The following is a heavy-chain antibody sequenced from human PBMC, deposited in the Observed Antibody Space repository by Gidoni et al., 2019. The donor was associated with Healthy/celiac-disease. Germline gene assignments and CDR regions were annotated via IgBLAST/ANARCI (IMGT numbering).Heavy chain of an antibody. CDR2: IYYSGST. Sequence: QVQLQESGPGLVKPSQTLSLTCTVSGGSISSGGYYWSWIRQHPGKGLEWIGYIYYSGSTYYNPSLKSRVTISVDTSKNQFSLKLSSVTAADTAVYYCARDIRQGDYDWAFDIWGQGTMVTVSS. J-gene: IGHJ3*02. D-gene: IGHD5-12*01. CDR1: GGSISSGGYY. V-gene: IGHV4-31*03. CDR3: ARDIRQGDYDWAFDI.